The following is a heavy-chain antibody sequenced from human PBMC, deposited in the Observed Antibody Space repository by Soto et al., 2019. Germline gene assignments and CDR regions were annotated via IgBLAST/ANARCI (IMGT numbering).Heavy chain of an antibody. D-gene: IGHD2-21*01. CDR2: IYSGGST. Sequence: EVQLVESGGGLVQPGGSLRLSCAASGFTVSSNYMSWVRQAPGKGLEWVSVIYSGGSTYYADSVKGRFTISRDNSKNTLYLQTNSLRAEDTAVYYCARLVVVVPIHDAFDIWGQGTMVTVSS. J-gene: IGHJ3*02. V-gene: IGHV3-66*04. CDR3: ARLVVVVPIHDAFDI. CDR1: GFTVSSNY.